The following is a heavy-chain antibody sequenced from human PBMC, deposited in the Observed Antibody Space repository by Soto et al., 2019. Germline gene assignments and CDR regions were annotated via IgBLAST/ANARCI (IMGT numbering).Heavy chain of an antibody. Sequence: GWSLILSCVASGFNFKKFAMAWVRQAVGEGLEWVSGISCCGGSASYADSVKGRFSIARDDSKNTVSLQLNSLRVEDTAQYYCAKADGQQWLRAHLDNSGQGTPVTVSS. CDR2: ISCCGGSA. J-gene: IGHJ4*02. CDR3: AKADGQQWLRAHLDN. V-gene: IGHV3-23*01. D-gene: IGHD6-19*01. CDR1: GFNFKKFA.